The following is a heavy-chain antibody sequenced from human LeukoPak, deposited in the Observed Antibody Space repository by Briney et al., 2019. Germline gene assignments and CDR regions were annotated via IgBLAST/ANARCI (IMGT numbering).Heavy chain of an antibody. J-gene: IGHJ4*02. D-gene: IGHD6-13*01. CDR2: IVVGSGNT. CDR3: AADVTQQLATFDY. V-gene: IGHV1-58*02. CDR1: GYTFTSYG. Sequence: ASVKVSCKASGYTFTSYGISWVRQAPGQGLEWIGWIVVGSGNTNYAQKFQERVTITRDMSTSTAYMELSSLRSEDTAVYYCAADVTQQLATFDYWGQGTLVTVSS.